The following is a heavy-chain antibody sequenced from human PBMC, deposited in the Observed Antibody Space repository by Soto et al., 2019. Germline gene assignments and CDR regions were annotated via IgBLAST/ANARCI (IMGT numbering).Heavy chain of an antibody. CDR1: GGSISSYY. Sequence: TSETLSLTCTVSGGSISSYYWSWIRQPPGKGLEWIGYIYYSGSTNYNPSLKSRVTISVDTSKNQFSLKLSSVTAADTAVYYCARDAYGGYCSGGSCQAFDYWGQGTLVTVSS. CDR2: IYYSGST. J-gene: IGHJ4*02. V-gene: IGHV4-59*01. CDR3: ARDAYGGYCSGGSCQAFDY. D-gene: IGHD2-15*01.